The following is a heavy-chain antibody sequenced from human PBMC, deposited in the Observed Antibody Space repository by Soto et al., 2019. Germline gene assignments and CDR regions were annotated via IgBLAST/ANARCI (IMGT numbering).Heavy chain of an antibody. CDR3: VQTTGWPGFDF. D-gene: IGHD6-19*01. Sequence: EVQLVESGGGLIQPGGSLRLSCAASGFTVSSKYMTWVRQAPGKGLEWVSVIYGGGTTYYADSVKGRFTISRDNSKHPLDLQVTSLRAGDTAVYYCVQTTGWPGFDFWGQGTLVTVSS. J-gene: IGHJ4*02. CDR1: GFTVSSKY. CDR2: IYGGGTT. V-gene: IGHV3-53*01.